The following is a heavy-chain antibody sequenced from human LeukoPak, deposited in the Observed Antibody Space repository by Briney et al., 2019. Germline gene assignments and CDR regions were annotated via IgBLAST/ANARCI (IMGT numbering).Heavy chain of an antibody. CDR1: GFTLNSYW. J-gene: IGHJ4*02. V-gene: IGHV3-74*01. CDR3: ERDFGGNSDY. CDR2: INEDGSTT. D-gene: IGHD4-23*01. Sequence: GGSLRLSCVGSGFTLNSYWMHWVRQAPGQGLVWVARINEDGSTTNHADSVRGRFTISRDNAKNTLYLQMNSLRAEDTAIYYCERDFGGNSDYWGQGTLVTVSS.